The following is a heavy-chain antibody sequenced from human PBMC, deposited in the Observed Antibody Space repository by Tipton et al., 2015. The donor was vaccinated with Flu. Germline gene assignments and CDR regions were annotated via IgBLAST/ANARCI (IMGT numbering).Heavy chain of an antibody. D-gene: IGHD3-22*01. V-gene: IGHV4-38-2*02. CDR3: ARDLKWSSAYYNPFGY. J-gene: IGHJ4*02. CDR2: IHRSGNT. Sequence: TLSLTCSVSGDSIGSDYYWGWIRQPPGKGLEWLGNIHRSGNTYYNSSLKSRVTISLDKSKNQFSLKVFSVTAADTAVYYCARDLKWSSAYYNPFGYWGQGTLVTVSS. CDR1: GDSIGSDYY.